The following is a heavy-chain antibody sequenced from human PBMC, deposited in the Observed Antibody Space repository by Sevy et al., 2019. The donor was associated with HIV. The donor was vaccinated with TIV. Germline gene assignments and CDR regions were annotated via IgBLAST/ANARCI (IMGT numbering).Heavy chain of an antibody. CDR2: ITSSGSNI. J-gene: IGHJ4*02. Sequence: GGSLRLSCAASGFSFSSYEMNWVRQAPGKGLEWVSSITSSGSNIYYSDSVKGRFTISRDNAKNSLYLQMNSLRAEDTALYYCTGDLPPSATIVPHFDYWGQGTLVTVSS. CDR3: TGDLPPSATIVPHFDY. CDR1: GFSFSSYE. V-gene: IGHV3-48*03. D-gene: IGHD2-21*01.